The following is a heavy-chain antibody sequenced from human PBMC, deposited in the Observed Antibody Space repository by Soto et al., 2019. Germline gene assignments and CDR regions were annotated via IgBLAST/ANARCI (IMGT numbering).Heavy chain of an antibody. CDR2: IIPFFGTT. D-gene: IGHD6-13*01. V-gene: IGHV1-69*01. CDR3: ASPKSAPYSSNWDNYFDP. CDR1: GGTFKSSA. Sequence: QVQLVQSGAEVKKPGSSVKVSCKASGGTFKSSAFNWVRQAPGQGLEWMGGIIPFFGTTNYAHKFRDRVTITVDESSSTVYMELSSLTSDDTAIYYCASPKSAPYSSNWDNYFDPWGQGTLVTVSS. J-gene: IGHJ5*02.